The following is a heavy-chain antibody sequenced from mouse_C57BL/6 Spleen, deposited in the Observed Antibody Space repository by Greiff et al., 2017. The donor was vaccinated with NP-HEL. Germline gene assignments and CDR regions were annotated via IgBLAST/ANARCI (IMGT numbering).Heavy chain of an antibody. CDR2: ISSGSSTI. CDR3: ARGGNGSSFYAMDY. J-gene: IGHJ4*01. Sequence: EVQLQESGGGLVKPGGSLKLSCAASGFTFSDYGMHWVRQAPEKGLEWVAYISSGSSTIYYADTVKGRFTISRDNAKNTLFLQMTSLRSEDTAMYYCARGGNGSSFYAMDYWGQGTSVTVSS. CDR1: GFTFSDYG. D-gene: IGHD1-1*01. V-gene: IGHV5-17*01.